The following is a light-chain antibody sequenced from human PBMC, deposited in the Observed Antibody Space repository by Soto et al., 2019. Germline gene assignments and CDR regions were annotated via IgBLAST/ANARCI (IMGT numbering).Light chain of an antibody. CDR2: YDD. J-gene: IGLJ3*02. CDR1: GSNIGSNA. CDR3: AAWDDILNGLV. V-gene: IGLV1-36*01. Sequence: QSVLTQPPSVSEAPRQRVTISCSGSGSNIGSNAVNWYQQFPGKAPKLLIYYDDLLPSGVSDRFSGSKSGTSASLAISGLHSEDEADYYCAAWDDILNGLVFGGGTKLTVL.